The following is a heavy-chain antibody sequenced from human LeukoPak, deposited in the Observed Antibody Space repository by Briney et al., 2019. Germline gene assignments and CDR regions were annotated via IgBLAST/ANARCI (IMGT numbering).Heavy chain of an antibody. CDR1: GASITRYH. CDR2: IYTSAST. CDR3: ARDRIWNDAGHDPFDI. Sequence: PSETLSLTCTVSGASITRYHWSWLRQPAGKGLEWIGRIYTSASTNYSPSFKGRATISIDRSKSQFSLNLPPVTAADAAVYYCARDRIWNDAGHDPFDIWGQGTMVAVSS. D-gene: IGHD1-1*01. V-gene: IGHV4-4*07. J-gene: IGHJ3*02.